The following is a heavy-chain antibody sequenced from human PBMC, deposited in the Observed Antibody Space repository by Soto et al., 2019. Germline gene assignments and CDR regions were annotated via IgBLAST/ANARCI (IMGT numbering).Heavy chain of an antibody. CDR1: GYTFTSYG. D-gene: IGHD2-15*01. J-gene: IGHJ6*03. CDR2: ISAYNGNT. V-gene: IGHV1-18*01. Sequence: RASVKVSCKASGYTFTSYGISWVRQAPGQGLEWMGWISAYNGNTNYAQKLQGRVTMTTDTSTSTAYMELRSLRSDDTAVYYCARWYGMVAATRWSRENYYYYMDVWSKGTTVTVSS. CDR3: ARWYGMVAATRWSRENYYYYMDV.